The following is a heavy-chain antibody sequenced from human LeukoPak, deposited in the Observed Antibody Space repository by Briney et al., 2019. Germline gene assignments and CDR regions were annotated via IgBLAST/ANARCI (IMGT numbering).Heavy chain of an antibody. Sequence: HPGGSLRLSCAASGFTFSSYSMNWVRQAPGKGLEWVAMIKKSGSETHYVDSVKGRFTISRDSARNSLYLQMSSLKADDTAVYYCASLDTAAIRTGGYWGQGTLVTVSS. V-gene: IGHV3-7*01. D-gene: IGHD5-18*01. CDR2: IKKSGSET. J-gene: IGHJ4*02. CDR1: GFTFSSYS. CDR3: ASLDTAAIRTGGY.